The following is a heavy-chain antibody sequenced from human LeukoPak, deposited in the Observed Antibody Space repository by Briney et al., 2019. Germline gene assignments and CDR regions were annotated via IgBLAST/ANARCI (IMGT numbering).Heavy chain of an antibody. J-gene: IGHJ4*02. CDR3: ARGGQLRYNDYVLDS. V-gene: IGHV4-30-2*06. CDR1: GAALSSGGYS. CDR2: SCHSGST. D-gene: IGHD3-16*01. Sequence: SETLSLTCAVSGAALSSGGYSWTWIRQSPGKGLEWIGFSCHSGSTYYSPSLKSRVTISVDLSKNQFSLKLSSVTAADTAVYYCARGGQLRYNDYVLDSWGQGTLVTVSS.